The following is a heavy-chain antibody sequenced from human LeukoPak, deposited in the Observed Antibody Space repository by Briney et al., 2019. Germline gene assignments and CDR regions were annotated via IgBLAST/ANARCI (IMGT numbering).Heavy chain of an antibody. CDR1: GGSISSYY. D-gene: IGHD1-26*01. Sequence: SETLSLTCTVSGGSISSYYWSWIRQPAGKGLEWIGRIYTSGSTNYNPSLKSRVTMSVDTSKNQFSLKLSSVTAADTAVYYCARERPSGSYYAHDAFDIWGQGTMITVSS. CDR3: ARERPSGSYYAHDAFDI. J-gene: IGHJ3*02. V-gene: IGHV4-4*07. CDR2: IYTSGST.